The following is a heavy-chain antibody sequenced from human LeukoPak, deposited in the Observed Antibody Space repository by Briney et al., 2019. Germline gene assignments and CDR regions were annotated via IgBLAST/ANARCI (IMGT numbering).Heavy chain of an antibody. CDR2: ISSSSSYI. CDR3: ARDWNWNYGPDY. J-gene: IGHJ4*02. D-gene: IGHD1-7*01. V-gene: IGHV3-21*01. CDR1: GFTFSSYS. Sequence: GGSLRLSCAASGFTFSSYSMNWVRQAPGKGLEWVSSISSSSSYIYYADSVKGRFTISRDNAKNSLYLQMNSLRAEDTAVYYCARDWNWNYGPDYWGQGTLVTVSS.